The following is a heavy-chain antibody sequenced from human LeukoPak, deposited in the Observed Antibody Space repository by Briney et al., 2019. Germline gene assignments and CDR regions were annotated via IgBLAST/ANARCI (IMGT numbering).Heavy chain of an antibody. CDR2: IYTSGST. V-gene: IGHV4-4*07. CDR3: ARVGSSSSYYYYYMDV. D-gene: IGHD6-6*01. Sequence: SETLSLTCTVSGGSISSYYWSWIRQPAGKGLEWIGRIYTSGSTNYNPSLKSRVTMSVDTSKNQFSLKLSSVTAADTAVYYCARVGSSSSYYYYYMDVWGKGTTVTVSS. CDR1: GGSISSYY. J-gene: IGHJ6*03.